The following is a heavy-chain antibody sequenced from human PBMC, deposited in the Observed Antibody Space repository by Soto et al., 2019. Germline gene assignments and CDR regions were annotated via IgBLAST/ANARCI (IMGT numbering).Heavy chain of an antibody. CDR3: SKDAKKYHYYNHGMDV. D-gene: IGHD2-2*01. CDR1: GFTFSIYG. V-gene: IGHV3-30*18. Sequence: QVQLVESGGGVVQPGRSLRLSCAASGFTFSIYGMHWVRQAPGKGREWVAVISYDGSTKFYADSVKGRFTISRDNSKSTLNLEMNRLSAEDTDVYFCSKDAKKYHYYNHGMDVWGQGTTVNVSS. J-gene: IGHJ6*02. CDR2: ISYDGSTK.